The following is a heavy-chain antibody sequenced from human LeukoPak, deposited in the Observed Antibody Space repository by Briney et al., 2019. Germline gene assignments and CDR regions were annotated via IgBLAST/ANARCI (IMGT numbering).Heavy chain of an antibody. J-gene: IGHJ3*02. Sequence: GGSLRLSCAASGFTFNKYTMNWVRQAPGKGLEWVSTISTSSSYIYYADSVKGRFTISRDNAKNSLYLQMNSLRAEDTAVYYCSTRVPNAFDIWGQGTMVTVSS. V-gene: IGHV3-21*01. CDR3: STRVPNAFDI. CDR1: GFTFNKYT. D-gene: IGHD4/OR15-4a*01. CDR2: ISTSSSYI.